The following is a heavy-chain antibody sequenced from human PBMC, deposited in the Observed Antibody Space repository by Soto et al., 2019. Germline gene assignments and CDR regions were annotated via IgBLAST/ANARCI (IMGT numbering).Heavy chain of an antibody. J-gene: IGHJ4*02. D-gene: IGHD2-2*01. CDR2: IYPGDSDT. CDR3: MREYTSSLTFDY. V-gene: IGHV5-51*01. Sequence: PGESLKISCEGSGYSFPNYWIGWVRQMPGKGLEWMGFIYPGDSDTKYNPSFQGQVTISVDKSLRTAYLQWSGLKASDTAMYYCMREYTSSLTFDYWGQGTLVTVSS. CDR1: GYSFPNYW.